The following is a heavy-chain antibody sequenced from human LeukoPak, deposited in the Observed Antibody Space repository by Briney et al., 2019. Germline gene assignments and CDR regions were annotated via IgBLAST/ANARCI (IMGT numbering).Heavy chain of an antibody. Sequence: ASVKVSCKASGYTFTGYYMHWVRQAPGQGLEWMGWINPNSGGKNYAQKFQGRVTMTRDTSISTAYMELSRLRSDDTAVYYCARGREVVVVVAATGYYCYYMDVWGKGTTVTVSS. D-gene: IGHD2-15*01. V-gene: IGHV1-2*02. CDR2: INPNSGGK. CDR3: ARGREVVVVVAATGYYCYYMDV. CDR1: GYTFTGYY. J-gene: IGHJ6*03.